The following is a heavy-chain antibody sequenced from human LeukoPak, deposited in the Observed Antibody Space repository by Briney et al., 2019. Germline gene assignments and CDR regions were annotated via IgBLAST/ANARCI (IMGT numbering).Heavy chain of an antibody. CDR2: ISWNSGSI. D-gene: IGHD4-17*01. Sequence: GGSLRLSCAASGFTFDDYAMHWVRQAPGKGLEWVSGISWNSGSIGYADSVEGRFTISRDNAKNSLYLQMNSLRAEDTALYYCAILYDDYSGIDYWGQGTLVTVSS. CDR1: GFTFDDYA. V-gene: IGHV3-9*01. J-gene: IGHJ4*02. CDR3: AILYDDYSGIDY.